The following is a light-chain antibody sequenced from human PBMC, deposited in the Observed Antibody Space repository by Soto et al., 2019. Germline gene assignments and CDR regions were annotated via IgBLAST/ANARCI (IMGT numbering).Light chain of an antibody. J-gene: IGKJ1*01. CDR3: QQYNDYLWT. V-gene: IGKV1-5*03. Sequence: DIQMTQSPSTLSASVGDRVTITCRASQSISAWLAWYQQKPGKAPKLLIYKASSLERGVPSRFSGSGSGTEFTLTISSLQPDDFATYYCQQYNDYLWTFGPGTKVEIK. CDR2: KAS. CDR1: QSISAW.